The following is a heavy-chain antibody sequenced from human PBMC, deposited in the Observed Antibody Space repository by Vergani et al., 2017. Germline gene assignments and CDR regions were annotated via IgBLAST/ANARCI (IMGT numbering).Heavy chain of an antibody. CDR1: GYTLTELS. Sequence: QVQLVQSGAEVKKPGASVKVSCKVSGYTLTELSMHWVRQAPGKGLEWMGGFDAEDGETIYAQKFQGRVTMTEDTSTDTAYMELSSLRSEDTAVYYCATSAHGDYVGWWYFDLWGRGTLVTVSS. CDR2: FDAEDGET. D-gene: IGHD4-17*01. CDR3: ATSAHGDYVGWWYFDL. V-gene: IGHV1-24*01. J-gene: IGHJ2*01.